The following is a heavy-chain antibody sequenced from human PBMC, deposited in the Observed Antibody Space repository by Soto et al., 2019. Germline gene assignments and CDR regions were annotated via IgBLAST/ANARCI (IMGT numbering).Heavy chain of an antibody. V-gene: IGHV1-18*01. Sequence: QVQLLKSGAELKKPGASVKVSCKASGYTFTSYGISWVRQAPGQGLEWMGWINAYNGNTNNAQKLQGRVTMTTDTSTSTDYMELRSLRSDDTAVYYCASVLPPFDPWGQGTLVTVSS. CDR3: ASVLPPFDP. J-gene: IGHJ5*02. CDR2: INAYNGNT. CDR1: GYTFTSYG.